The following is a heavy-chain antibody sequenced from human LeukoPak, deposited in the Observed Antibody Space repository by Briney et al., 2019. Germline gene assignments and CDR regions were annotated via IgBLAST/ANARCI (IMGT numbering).Heavy chain of an antibody. D-gene: IGHD3-10*01. V-gene: IGHV3-7*01. J-gene: IGHJ4*02. Sequence: GGSLTLSCAASGFTFSSYWTSWVRQAPGKGLEWVANIKQDGSEKYYVDSVKGRFTISRDNAKNSLYLQMNSLRAEDTAVYYCARDHSQYYYGSGSSYDYWGEGTLVTVSS. CDR3: ARDHSQYYYGSGSSYDY. CDR1: GFTFSSYW. CDR2: IKQDGSEK.